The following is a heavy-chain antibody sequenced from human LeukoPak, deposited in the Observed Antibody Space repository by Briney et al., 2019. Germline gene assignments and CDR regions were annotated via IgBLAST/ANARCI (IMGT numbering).Heavy chain of an antibody. Sequence: GASVKVSCKASGYTFTSYAINWVRQAPGQRLEWMGWINTNTGNPTYAQGFTGRFVFSLDTSVSTAYLQISSLKAEDTAVYYCARGLVGAKAGSTVNWGQGTLVTVSS. V-gene: IGHV7-4-1*02. J-gene: IGHJ4*02. D-gene: IGHD1-26*01. CDR1: GYTFTSYA. CDR3: ARGLVGAKAGSTVN. CDR2: INTNTGNP.